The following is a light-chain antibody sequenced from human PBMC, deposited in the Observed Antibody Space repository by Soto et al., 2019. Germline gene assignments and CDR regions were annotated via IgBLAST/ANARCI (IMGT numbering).Light chain of an antibody. J-gene: IGKJ4*01. CDR3: QQSYSAPLT. CDR2: AAS. Sequence: DIQMTQSPSSLSASVGDRVTITCRASQSITTYLNWYRQKPGKAPKLLIYAASSLQSGVPSRFSGSGSETEFTHSISSLQPEDFATYFCQQSYSAPLTFGGGTKVDIK. CDR1: QSITTY. V-gene: IGKV1-39*01.